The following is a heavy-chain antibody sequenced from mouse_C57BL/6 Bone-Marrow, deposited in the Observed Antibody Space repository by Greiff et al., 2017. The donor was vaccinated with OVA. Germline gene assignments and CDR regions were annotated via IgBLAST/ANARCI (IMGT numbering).Heavy chain of an antibody. Sequence: EVQRVESGGGLVQPGGSLKLSCAASGFTFSDYYMYWVRQTPEKRLEWVAYISNGGGSTYYPDTVKGRFTISRDNAKNTLYLQMSRLKSEDTAMYYCARHITTVVRGYFDVWGTGTTVTVSS. V-gene: IGHV5-12*01. J-gene: IGHJ1*03. CDR1: GFTFSDYY. D-gene: IGHD1-1*01. CDR3: ARHITTVVRGYFDV. CDR2: ISNGGGST.